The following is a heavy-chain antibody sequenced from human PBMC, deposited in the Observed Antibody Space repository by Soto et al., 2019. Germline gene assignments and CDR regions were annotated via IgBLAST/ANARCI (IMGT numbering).Heavy chain of an antibody. V-gene: IGHV4-59*01. Sequence: SDTLCLTCTVFGGSISSYYWNWIRQPPGKGLEWIGYIYYSGSTNYNPSLKSRVTISVDTSKNQFSLKLSSVTAADTAVYYCARGTSGGVWGKGTTVTVSS. CDR3: ARGTSGGV. J-gene: IGHJ6*04. CDR2: IYYSGST. D-gene: IGHD2-2*01. CDR1: GGSISSYY.